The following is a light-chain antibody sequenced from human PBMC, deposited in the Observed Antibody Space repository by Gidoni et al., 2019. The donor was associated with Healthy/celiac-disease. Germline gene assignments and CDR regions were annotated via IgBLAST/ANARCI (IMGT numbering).Light chain of an antibody. CDR2: CAS. V-gene: IGKV3-11*01. CDR3: QQRSNCLWT. CDR1: QSVSSY. J-gene: IGKJ1*01. Sequence: PASLSLTLGEKASLSFRASQSVSSYLAWYQQKPGQPPRLLIYCASNRATGVPARFSGSGSGTDFTLTISSLEAEDVAVYYCQQRSNCLWTFGQGTKLEIK.